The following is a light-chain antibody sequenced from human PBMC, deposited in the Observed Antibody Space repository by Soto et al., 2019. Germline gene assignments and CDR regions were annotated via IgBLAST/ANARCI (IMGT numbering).Light chain of an antibody. V-gene: IGKV3-11*01. CDR1: QSVSSY. CDR2: DTF. Sequence: EIVLTQSPDTLSLSPGERATLSCRASQSVSSYLAWYQQKPGQALRLLIYDTFKRATGIPARFSGSGSGTDFTLTISSLEPEDFAVSYCVQRSTWPWTVGKGSKVEI. J-gene: IGKJ1*01. CDR3: VQRSTWPWT.